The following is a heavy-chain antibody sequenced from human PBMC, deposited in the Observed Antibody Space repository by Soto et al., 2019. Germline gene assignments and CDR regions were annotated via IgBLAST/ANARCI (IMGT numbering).Heavy chain of an antibody. CDR2: ILYDGSNK. V-gene: IGHV3-30-3*01. J-gene: IGHJ4*02. D-gene: IGHD2-8*01. CDR3: ARDQGYCTNGVCYYFDY. Sequence: QVQLVESGGGVVQPGRSLRLSCAASGFTFSSYAMHWVRQAPGKGLEWVAVILYDGSNKYYADSVKGRFTISRDNSKNTLYLQMNSLRAEDTAVYYCARDQGYCTNGVCYYFDYWGQGTLVTVSS. CDR1: GFTFSSYA.